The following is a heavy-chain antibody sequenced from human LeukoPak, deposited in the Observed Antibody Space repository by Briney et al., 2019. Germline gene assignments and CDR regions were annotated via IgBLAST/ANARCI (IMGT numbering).Heavy chain of an antibody. CDR3: ARGITRRRTFDI. CDR2: IYYSGST. Sequence: PSETLSLTCTVSGYSISSGYYWGWIRQPPGKGLEWIGYIYYSGSTYYNPSLKSRITISVDTSKNQFSLKLSSVTAADTALYYCARGITRRRTFDIWGQGTMVTVSS. D-gene: IGHD3-10*01. V-gene: IGHV4-38-2*02. J-gene: IGHJ3*02. CDR1: GYSISSGYY.